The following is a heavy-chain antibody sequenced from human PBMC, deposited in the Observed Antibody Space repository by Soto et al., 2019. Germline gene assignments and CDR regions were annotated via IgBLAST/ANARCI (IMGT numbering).Heavy chain of an antibody. J-gene: IGHJ6*03. D-gene: IGHD2-15*01. CDR3: ARHPNYCSGGSCYAYYMDV. CDR1: GGSISSYY. Sequence: PSETLSLTCTVSGGSISSYYWSWIRQPPGKGLEWIGYIYYSGSTNYNPSLKSRVTISVDTSKNQFSLKLSSVTAAGMAVYYCARHPNYCSGGSCYAYYMDVWGKGTTVTVSS. V-gene: IGHV4-59*08. CDR2: IYYSGST.